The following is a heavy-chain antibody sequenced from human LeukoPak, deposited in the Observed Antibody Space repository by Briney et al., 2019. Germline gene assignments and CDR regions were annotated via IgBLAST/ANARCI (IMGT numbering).Heavy chain of an antibody. J-gene: IGHJ4*02. Sequence: ASVKVSCKASGYTFTGYYMHWVRQAPGQGLEWMGWINPNSGGTNYAQKFQGRVTMTRDTSISTAYMELSRLRSDDTAVYYCARRRGLVGAIVDYWGQGTLVTVSS. CDR2: INPNSGGT. CDR3: ARRRGLVGAIVDY. CDR1: GYTFTGYY. D-gene: IGHD1-26*01. V-gene: IGHV1-2*02.